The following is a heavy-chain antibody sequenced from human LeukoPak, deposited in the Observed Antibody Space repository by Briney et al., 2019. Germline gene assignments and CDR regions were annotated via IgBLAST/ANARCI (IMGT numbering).Heavy chain of an antibody. CDR1: GFTFSSYA. CDR2: ISGSGGST. CDR3: ANRVDDYGDYFDY. D-gene: IGHD4-17*01. J-gene: IGHJ4*02. Sequence: GASLRLSCAASGFTFSSYAMSWVRQAPGKGLEWVSAISGSGGSTYYADSVKGRFTISRDNSKNTLYLQMNSLRAEDTAVYYCANRVDDYGDYFDYWGQGTLVTVAS. V-gene: IGHV3-23*01.